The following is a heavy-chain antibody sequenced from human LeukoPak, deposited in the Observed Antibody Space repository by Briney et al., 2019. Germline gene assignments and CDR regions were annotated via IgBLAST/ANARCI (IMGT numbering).Heavy chain of an antibody. CDR2: ISSSGSTI. J-gene: IGHJ5*02. D-gene: IGHD1-26*01. Sequence: GGSLRLSCAASGFTFSSYAMHWVRQAPGKGLEWVSYISSSGSTIYYADSVKGRFTISRDNAKNSLYLQMNSLRAEDTAVYYCARDSTTHSGSYYNWFDPWGQGTLVTVSS. CDR3: ARDSTTHSGSYYNWFDP. V-gene: IGHV3-48*04. CDR1: GFTFSSYA.